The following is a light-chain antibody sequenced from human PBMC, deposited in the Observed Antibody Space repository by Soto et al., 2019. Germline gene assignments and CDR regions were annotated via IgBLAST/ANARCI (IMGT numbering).Light chain of an antibody. CDR2: KTS. CDR1: QSITPW. V-gene: IGKV1-5*03. J-gene: IGKJ1*01. Sequence: DIQMTQSPSTVSASVGDTVSISCRASQSITPWLAWHQQKPGKAPRVVIYKTSDLENGVPERFSGSGSGTEFTLTIKTLQPDDFATYYCQPYYIHETFGQGTKV. CDR3: QPYYIHET.